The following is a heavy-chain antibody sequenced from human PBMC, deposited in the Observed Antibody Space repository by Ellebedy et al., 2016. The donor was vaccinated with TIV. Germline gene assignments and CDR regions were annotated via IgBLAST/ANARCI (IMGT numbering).Heavy chain of an antibody. Sequence: GESLKISCAASGFAVSSNYMHWVRQAPGKGLEWVSIIYSGGTTYYADSVKGRFTISRDNSKNTLYLQMDSLRAEDTAVYYGARLGVIAAAGASDSWGQGTLVIVSS. J-gene: IGHJ4*02. V-gene: IGHV3-53*01. CDR3: ARLGVIAAAGASDS. CDR2: IYSGGTT. CDR1: GFAVSSNY. D-gene: IGHD6-13*01.